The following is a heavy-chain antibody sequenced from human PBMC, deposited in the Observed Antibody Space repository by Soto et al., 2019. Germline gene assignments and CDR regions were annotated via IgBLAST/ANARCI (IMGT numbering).Heavy chain of an antibody. CDR3: GIEKVGAASFHVFDI. D-gene: IGHD1-26*01. J-gene: IGHJ3*02. V-gene: IGHV3-48*01. CDR2: IMPGSSHI. CDR1: GFTFSIYS. Sequence: EVQLVESGGGLVQPGGSLRLTCAASGFTFSIYSMNWVRQAPGKGLEWVSYIMPGSSHIFYADSVKGRFTISRDNYKNSLYLPMNSLRAEDMALYYCGIEKVGAASFHVFDIWGQGTMVTVSS.